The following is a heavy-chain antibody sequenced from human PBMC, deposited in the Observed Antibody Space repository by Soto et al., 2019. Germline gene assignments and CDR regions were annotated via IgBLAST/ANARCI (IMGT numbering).Heavy chain of an antibody. D-gene: IGHD1-26*01. CDR2: INPSSGTT. J-gene: IGHJ4*02. CDR3: ARSLGETTSLFDY. Sequence: QVQLVQSGAEMKQPGASVKLSCQASGYIFILGFMHWVRQAPGQGREGMGGINPSSGTTTYAQKFQGRVTVTRDTSTSTVYMELSSLGSGDTAMYYCARSLGETTSLFDYWGQGSLVTVSA. CDR1: GYIFILGF. V-gene: IGHV1-46*01.